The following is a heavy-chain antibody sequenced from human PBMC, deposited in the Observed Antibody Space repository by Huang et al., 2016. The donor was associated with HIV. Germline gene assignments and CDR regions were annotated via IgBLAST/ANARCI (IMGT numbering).Heavy chain of an antibody. V-gene: IGHV5-51*01. CDR1: GYRWRSNW. CDR3: ARLIGSPSFYYGLDV. D-gene: IGHD3-10*01. J-gene: IGHJ6*02. Sequence: EVQLVQSGAEVKKPGESLKISCKGFGYRWRSNWIGWVRQMPGTGLEWMGSIYRVDSETRYSPSFQGQVTISADKSINTAYLQWSSLKASDTAMYYCARLIGSPSFYYGLDVWGQGTTVTVSS. CDR2: IYRVDSET.